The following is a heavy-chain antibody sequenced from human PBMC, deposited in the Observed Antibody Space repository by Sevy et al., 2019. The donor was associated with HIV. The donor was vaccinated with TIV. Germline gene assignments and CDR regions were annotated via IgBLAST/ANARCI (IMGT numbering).Heavy chain of an antibody. CDR1: GGSISSSSYY. CDR3: AKPTYRAAAGTRTYYYYGMDV. V-gene: IGHV4-39*01. CDR2: IYYSGST. J-gene: IGHJ6*02. Sequence: SETLSLTCTVSGGSISSSSYYWGWIRQPPGKGLEWIGSIYYSGSTYYNPSLKSRVTISVATSKNQFSLKLSSVTAADTAVYYCAKPTYRAAAGTRTYYYYGMDVWGQGTTVTVSS. D-gene: IGHD6-13*01.